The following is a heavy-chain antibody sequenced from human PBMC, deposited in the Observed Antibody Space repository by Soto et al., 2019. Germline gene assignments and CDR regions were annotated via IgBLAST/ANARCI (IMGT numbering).Heavy chain of an antibody. D-gene: IGHD6-13*01. V-gene: IGHV3-74*01. J-gene: IGHJ3*02. Sequence: GGSLRLSCAASGFTFSSYWMHWVRQPPGKGLVWVSRSNSDGSSTSYADSVKGRFTISRDNAKNTLYLQMNSLRAEDTAVYYCARDPAGVAAAGSVFDIWGQGTMVTVSS. CDR1: GFTFSSYW. CDR3: ARDPAGVAAAGSVFDI. CDR2: SNSDGSST.